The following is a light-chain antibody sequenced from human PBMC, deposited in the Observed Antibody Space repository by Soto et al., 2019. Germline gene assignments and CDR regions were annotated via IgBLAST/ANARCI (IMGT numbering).Light chain of an antibody. V-gene: IGLV2-14*03. Sequence: QSVLTQPASVSGSPGQSIAISCTGASIDVGGYNYVSWYQQHPGKAPKLMIYDVASRPSGVSDRFSGSKSGNTASLTISGLQAEDEADYYCSSYTSSSTLYVFGTGNKVTVL. CDR3: SSYTSSSTLYV. J-gene: IGLJ1*01. CDR1: SIDVGGYNY. CDR2: DVA.